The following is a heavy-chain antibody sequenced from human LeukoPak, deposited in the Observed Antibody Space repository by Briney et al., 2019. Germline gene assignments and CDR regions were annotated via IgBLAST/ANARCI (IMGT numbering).Heavy chain of an antibody. V-gene: IGHV1-3*01. CDR1: GYTFTSYA. CDR2: INAGNGNT. Sequence: GASVKVSCKASGYTFTSYAMHWVRQAPGQRLEWMGWINAGNGNTKYSQKFQGRVTITRDTSASTAYMELSSLRSEDTAVYYCARERAYSNYVAYYYYGMDVWGQGTTVTVSS. J-gene: IGHJ6*02. D-gene: IGHD4-11*01. CDR3: ARERAYSNYVAYYYYGMDV.